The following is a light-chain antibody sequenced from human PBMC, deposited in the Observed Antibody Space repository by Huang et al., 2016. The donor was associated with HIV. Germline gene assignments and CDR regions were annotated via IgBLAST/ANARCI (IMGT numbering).Light chain of an antibody. CDR2: DAS. V-gene: IGKV1-33*01. CDR3: QHSDNFRLT. CDR1: QDISNF. Sequence: IQMTQSPSSLSASVGDRVTITCQASQDISNFLNWYQQKPGKAPKLLIYDASNLETWVPSRFSGSGSGTDFTFTITSLQPEDIATYYCQHSDNFRLTFGEGTKVEIK. J-gene: IGKJ4*01.